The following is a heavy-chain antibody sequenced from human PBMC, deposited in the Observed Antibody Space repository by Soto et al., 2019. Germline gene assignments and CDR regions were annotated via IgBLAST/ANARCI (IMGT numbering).Heavy chain of an antibody. D-gene: IGHD1-26*01. CDR2: IIPILGIA. CDR1: GGTFSSYI. CDR3: ARFPQAAIVGAAYFDY. V-gene: IGHV1-69*02. J-gene: IGHJ4*02. Sequence: QVQLVQSGAEVKKPGSSVKVSCKASGGTFSSYIISWVRQAPGQGLEWMGRIIPILGIANYAQKFQGRVTITADKSTSTAYMDLSRLRSEDTAVYYCARFPQAAIVGAAYFDYWGQGTLVTVSS.